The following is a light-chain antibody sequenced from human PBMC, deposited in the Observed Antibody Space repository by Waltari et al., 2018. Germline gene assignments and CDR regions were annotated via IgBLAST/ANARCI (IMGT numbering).Light chain of an antibody. CDR2: DTS. CDR1: HSIANY. J-gene: IGKJ4*01. V-gene: IGKV3-11*01. CDR3: QQRSNWPLT. Sequence: PGERATLSCSASHSIANYLAWYQQRPGQAPRLLIYDTSNRATGIPARFSGSGYETDFTLTISSLEPEDFGVYYCQQRSNWPLTFGGGTKVEIK.